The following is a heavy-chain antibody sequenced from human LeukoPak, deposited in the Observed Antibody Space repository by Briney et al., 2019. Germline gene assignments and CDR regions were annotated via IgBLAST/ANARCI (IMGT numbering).Heavy chain of an antibody. V-gene: IGHV3-30*18. CDR3: AKDGVYSGPEYGMDV. D-gene: IGHD1-26*01. CDR1: GFTFSSYG. Sequence: GSLRLSCAASGFTFSSYGMHWVRQAPGKGLEWVAVISYDGSNKYYADSVKGRFTISRDNSKNTLYLQMNSLRAEDTAVYYCAKDGVYSGPEYGMDVWGQGTTVTVSS. CDR2: ISYDGSNK. J-gene: IGHJ6*02.